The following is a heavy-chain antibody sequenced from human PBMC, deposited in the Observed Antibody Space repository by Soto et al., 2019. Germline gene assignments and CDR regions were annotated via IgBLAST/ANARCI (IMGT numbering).Heavy chain of an antibody. V-gene: IGHV1-3*01. CDR1: GYTFISYA. CDR2: INAGNGNT. CDR3: VGSAGGSPPWFDI. J-gene: IGHJ3*02. D-gene: IGHD3-16*01. Sequence: QVQLVQSGAEVKKPGASVKVSCKASGYTFISYALHWVRQAPGQRLEWMGWINAGNGNTKYSQKFQGSVTITRDISATTAYMGLSSLRSEDTAVYYCVGSAGGSPPWFDIWGQGTMVTVSS.